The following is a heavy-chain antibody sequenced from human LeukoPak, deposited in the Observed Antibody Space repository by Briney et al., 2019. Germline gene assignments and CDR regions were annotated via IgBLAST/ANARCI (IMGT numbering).Heavy chain of an antibody. CDR1: GGSISITRYY. CDR2: IYHSGST. V-gene: IGHV4-39*07. J-gene: IGHJ4*02. Sequence: PSETLSLTCTVSGGSISITRYYWGWIRQPPGKGLEWIGSIYHSGSTYYNPSLKSRVTISVDTSKNQFSLKLSSVTAADTAVYYCARVGDYYGSGNTFDYWGQGTLVTVSS. CDR3: ARVGDYYGSGNTFDY. D-gene: IGHD3-10*01.